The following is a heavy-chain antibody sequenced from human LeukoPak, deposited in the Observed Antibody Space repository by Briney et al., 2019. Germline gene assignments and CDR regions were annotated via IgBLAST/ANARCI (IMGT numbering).Heavy chain of an antibody. CDR2: IYSGGST. V-gene: IGHV3-66*01. CDR3: ARGQFYYGSGTFYPMDS. Sequence: GGSLRLSCAASRFTVSNNYIAWVRQAPAKGLEWVSVIYSGGSTYYADSVKGRFSLSRDNSKNTLYLQMNSLTDEDTAVYHCARGQFYYGSGTFYPMDSWGQGTLVTVSS. D-gene: IGHD3-10*01. J-gene: IGHJ4*02. CDR1: RFTVSNNY.